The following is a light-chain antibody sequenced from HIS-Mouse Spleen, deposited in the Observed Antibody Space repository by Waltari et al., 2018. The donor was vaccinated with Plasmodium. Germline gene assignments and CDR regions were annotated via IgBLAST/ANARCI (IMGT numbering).Light chain of an antibody. J-gene: IGLJ3*02. CDR1: ALPTKY. V-gene: IGLV3-10*01. CDR3: YSTDSSGNHRV. Sequence: SYDLTHPPSVSVSPGQTARIPCSGDALPTKYAYWYQQKSGQAPVLVIYEDSKRPSGIPERFSGSSSGTMATLTISGAQVEDEADYYCYSTDSSGNHRVFGGGTKLTVL. CDR2: EDS.